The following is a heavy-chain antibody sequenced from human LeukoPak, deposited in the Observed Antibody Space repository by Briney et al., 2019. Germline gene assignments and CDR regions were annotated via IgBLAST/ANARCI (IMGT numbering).Heavy chain of an antibody. CDR1: GGSISSGDYY. CDR2: IYYSGST. CDR3: ARSFGVVLDY. V-gene: IGHV4-30-4*08. Sequence: TSETLFLTCTVSGGSISSGDYYWSWIRQPPGKGLEWSGYIYYSGSTYYNPSLKSRVTISVDTSKNQFSLKLSSVTAADTAVYYCARSFGVVLDYWGQGTPVTVSS. D-gene: IGHD3-3*01. J-gene: IGHJ4*02.